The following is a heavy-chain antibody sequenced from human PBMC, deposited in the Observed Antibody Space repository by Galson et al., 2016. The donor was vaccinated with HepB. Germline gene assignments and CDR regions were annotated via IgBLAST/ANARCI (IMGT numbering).Heavy chain of an antibody. CDR1: GFTFSSSA. CDR3: AKGGGGKTPLKT. J-gene: IGHJ5*02. V-gene: IGHV3-23*01. CDR2: INENGGAT. D-gene: IGHD5-12*01. Sequence: SLRLSCAASGFTFSSSAMAWVRQAPGKGLEWVSAINENGGATYYADSVKGRFTISRDNSKNTLYLQMNSLRADDTAVYFCAKGGGGKTPLKTWGQGTLVTVSS.